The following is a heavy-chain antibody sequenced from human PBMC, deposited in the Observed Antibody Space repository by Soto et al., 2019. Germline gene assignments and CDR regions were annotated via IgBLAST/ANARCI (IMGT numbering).Heavy chain of an antibody. V-gene: IGHV3-23*01. CDR2: INNKGSHT. D-gene: IGHD6-19*01. Sequence: EVQLLYPWRDLVHPGESLRLSFAASGFTLSNHAMTWVRQAPWKVLEWISTINNKGSHTYYADSVKGRFTISRDNSKNSLSLHMNSLRADDTAMYYFAKDRPDNWLVESSGDRWFDTWGKGTLVTVS. CDR3: AKDRPDNWLVESSGDRWFDT. CDR1: GFTLSNHA. J-gene: IGHJ5*02.